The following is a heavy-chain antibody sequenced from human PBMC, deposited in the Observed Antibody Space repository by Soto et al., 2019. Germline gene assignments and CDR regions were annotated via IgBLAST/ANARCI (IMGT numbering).Heavy chain of an antibody. Sequence: EVQLVESGGGLVKPGESLRLSCTASGFTFPNTWVNWVRQAPGKGLEWVGRIRSKTDGGTTDYGAPVKGRFTISRDDSKNTLFLQMNSLKVEDTAVYYCTTDRLYWGQGTQVTVSS. J-gene: IGHJ4*02. D-gene: IGHD2-15*01. CDR1: GFTFPNTW. V-gene: IGHV3-15*07. CDR3: TTDRLY. CDR2: IRSKTDGGTT.